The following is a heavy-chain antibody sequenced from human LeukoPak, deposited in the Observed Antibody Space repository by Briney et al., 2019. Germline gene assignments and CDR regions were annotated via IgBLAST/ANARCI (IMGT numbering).Heavy chain of an antibody. V-gene: IGHV4-4*02. Sequence: NPSGTLSLTCGVSGGSITTTNYWSWVRQSPGRGLEWIGEISLSGYTGFNPSLRGRVTMSLDESKHHLSLTLTSVTAADTAIYYCSRESGPYSPFGHWGQGILVTVTT. J-gene: IGHJ4*02. CDR2: ISLSGYT. D-gene: IGHD1-26*01. CDR3: SRESGPYSPFGH. CDR1: GGSITTTNY.